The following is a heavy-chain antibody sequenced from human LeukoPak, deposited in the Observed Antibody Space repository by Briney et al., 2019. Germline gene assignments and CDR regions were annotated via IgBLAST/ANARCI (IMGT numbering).Heavy chain of an antibody. J-gene: IGHJ4*02. V-gene: IGHV4-59*01. D-gene: IGHD4-17*01. Sequence: SETLSLTCTVSGGSISSYYWSWIRQPPGKGLEWIGYIYYSVSTNYNPSLKSRVTISVDTSKNQFSLKLSSVTAADTAVYYCARGTVTYPYYFDYWGQGTLVTVSS. CDR1: GGSISSYY. CDR2: IYYSVST. CDR3: ARGTVTYPYYFDY.